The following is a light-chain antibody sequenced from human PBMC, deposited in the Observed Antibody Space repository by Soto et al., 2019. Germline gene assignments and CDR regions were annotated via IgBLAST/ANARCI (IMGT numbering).Light chain of an antibody. J-gene: IGKJ1*01. CDR2: LGS. CDR3: MQALQTPWT. Sequence: DIVMTQSPRSLPVTPGEPASISCRSSQSLLHSNGYNYLDWYLQKPGQSPQLLIYLGSTRASGVPDRFSGSGSGTDFTLKIARVEAGDVGVYYCMQALQTPWTFGQGTKVEIK. V-gene: IGKV2-28*01. CDR1: QSLLHSNGYNY.